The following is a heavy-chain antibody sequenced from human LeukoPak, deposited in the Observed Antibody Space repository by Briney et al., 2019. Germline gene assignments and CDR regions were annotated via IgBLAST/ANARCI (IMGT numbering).Heavy chain of an antibody. CDR1: GFTFSNFG. CDR2: ISYDGKNE. J-gene: IGHJ4*02. Sequence: GGSLRLSCAASGFTFSNFGMHWVRQAPGKGLEWVAVISYDGKNEYYTDSMKGRFTISRDNAKNTLYLQMNSLRVEDTAVYYCAKQMAVDYFDCWGQGTLVTVSS. CDR3: AKQMAVDYFDC. V-gene: IGHV3-30*18. D-gene: IGHD5-24*01.